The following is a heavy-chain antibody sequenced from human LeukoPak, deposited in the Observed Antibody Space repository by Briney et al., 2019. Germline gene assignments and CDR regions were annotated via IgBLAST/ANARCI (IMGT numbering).Heavy chain of an antibody. CDR3: TRDRDSGAFDI. CDR1: GFTFSSYA. CDR2: ISYDGSYK. D-gene: IGHD3-10*01. Sequence: GGSLRLSCADSGFTFSSYAMHWVRQAPGKGLEWVAVISYDGSYKDYADSVKGRFTVSRDNSKNTLYLQMNSLRAGDTAVYYCTRDRDSGAFDIWGQGTMVTISS. J-gene: IGHJ3*02. V-gene: IGHV3-30-3*01.